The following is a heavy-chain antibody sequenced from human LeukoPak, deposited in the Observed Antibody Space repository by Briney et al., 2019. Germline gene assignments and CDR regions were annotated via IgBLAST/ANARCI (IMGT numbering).Heavy chain of an antibody. D-gene: IGHD6-25*01. J-gene: IGHJ6*03. CDR1: GFTFYSYA. CDR3: VRNAASDFYYYMGV. CDR2: ISNYGHKT. V-gene: IGHV3-23*01. Sequence: GGSLRLSCVASGFTFYSYAMGWGRQSPGGGLECVSAISNYGHKTSYTDSVRGRFTISRDNSKNTVYLQMSSLRAEDTGIYYCVRNAASDFYYYMGVWGRGTTLIVS.